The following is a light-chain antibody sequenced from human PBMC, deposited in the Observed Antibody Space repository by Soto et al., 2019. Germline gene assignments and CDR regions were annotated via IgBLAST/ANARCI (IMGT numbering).Light chain of an antibody. Sequence: EIVMTQSPATLSVSPGERATLSCRASQSLSNNLAWYQQKPGQAPRLLIYGVSTRATGIPDRFSGSGSGTDFTLTISRLEPEDFAVYYCQQYGSSPLTFGGGTKVDIK. CDR3: QQYGSSPLT. V-gene: IGKV3-20*01. CDR2: GVS. CDR1: QSLSNN. J-gene: IGKJ4*01.